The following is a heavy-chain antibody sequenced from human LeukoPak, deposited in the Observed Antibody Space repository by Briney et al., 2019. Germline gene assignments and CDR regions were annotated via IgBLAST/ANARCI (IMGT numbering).Heavy chain of an antibody. Sequence: PSETLSLTCAVYGGSFSGYYWSWIRQPPGKGLEGIGEINHSGSTNYNPSLKSRVTISVDTSKNQFSLRLTSVTAADTAMYYCARAPYIRSWYQLSRGEDYWGQGTLVTVST. CDR1: GGSFSGYY. J-gene: IGHJ4*02. CDR2: INHSGST. V-gene: IGHV4-34*01. CDR3: ARAPYIRSWYQLSRGEDY. D-gene: IGHD2-2*01.